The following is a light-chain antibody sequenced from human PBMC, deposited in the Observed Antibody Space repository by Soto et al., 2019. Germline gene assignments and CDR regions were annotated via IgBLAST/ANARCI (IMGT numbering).Light chain of an antibody. V-gene: IGLV1-40*01. CDR2: ANT. CDR3: HSYDSSLSGYV. Sequence: QSALTQPPSVSGAPGQRVNISCIGSSSNIGPTYDVHWYQQLPGTAPKLLIYANTNRPSGVPDRFSGSKSGTSASLAITGLQAEDEADYFCHSYDSSLSGYVFGTGTKLTVL. J-gene: IGLJ1*01. CDR1: SSNIGPTYD.